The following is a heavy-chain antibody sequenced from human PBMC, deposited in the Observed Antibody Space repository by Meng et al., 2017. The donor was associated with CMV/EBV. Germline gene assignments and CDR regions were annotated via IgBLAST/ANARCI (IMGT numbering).Heavy chain of an antibody. CDR3: ARDRGAVTHYYYYGMDV. J-gene: IGHJ6*02. V-gene: IGHV3-21*01. Sequence: GESLKISCAASGFTFSSYSMNWVRQAPGKGLEWVSSISSSSYIYYADSVKGRFTISRDNAKNSLYLQMNSLRAEDTAVYYCARDRGAVTHYYYYGMDVWGQGTTVTVSS. D-gene: IGHD4-23*01. CDR2: ISSSSYI. CDR1: GFTFSSYS.